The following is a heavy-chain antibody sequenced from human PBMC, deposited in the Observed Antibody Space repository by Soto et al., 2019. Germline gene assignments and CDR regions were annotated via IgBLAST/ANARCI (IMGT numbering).Heavy chain of an antibody. J-gene: IGHJ6*02. Sequence: GGSLRLSCAASGFIVSDNHVNWVRQAPGRGLEWVSVTYSGGTTFYADSVKGRFTISRDHFKNTVDLQMNSLRVEDTAIYYCAKGLGTYCTSSSCSNYYFGMDVWGQGTTVTVSS. V-gene: IGHV3-53*01. D-gene: IGHD2-15*01. CDR3: AKGLGTYCTSSSCSNYYFGMDV. CDR2: TYSGGTT. CDR1: GFIVSDNH.